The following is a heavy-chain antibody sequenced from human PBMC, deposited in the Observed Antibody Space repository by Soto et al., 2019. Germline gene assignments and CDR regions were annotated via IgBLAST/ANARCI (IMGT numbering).Heavy chain of an antibody. J-gene: IGHJ5*02. Sequence: ASVKVSCKASGYTFTGYYMHWVRQAPGQGLEWMGWINPNSGGTNYAQKFQGRVTMTRDTSISTAYMELSRLRSDDTAVYYCARDDGYSYGFWFDPWGQGTLVTVYS. CDR2: INPNSGGT. CDR3: ARDDGYSYGFWFDP. V-gene: IGHV1-2*02. D-gene: IGHD5-18*01. CDR1: GYTFTGYY.